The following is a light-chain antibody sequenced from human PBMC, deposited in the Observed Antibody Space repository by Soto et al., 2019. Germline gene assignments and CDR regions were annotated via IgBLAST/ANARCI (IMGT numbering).Light chain of an antibody. V-gene: IGKV3-20*01. CDR1: QSVSSY. J-gene: IGKJ4*01. CDR3: QQYGSSLT. Sequence: EVGLTQSADTLSLSPGERATLSCRASQSVSSYLAWYQQKPGQAPRLLIYGASSRATGIPDRFSGSGSGTDFTLTISRLQPEDFAVYYCQQYGSSLTFGGGTKVDIK. CDR2: GAS.